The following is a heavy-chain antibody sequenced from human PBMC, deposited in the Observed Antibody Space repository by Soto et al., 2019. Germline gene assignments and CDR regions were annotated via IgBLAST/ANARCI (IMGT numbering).Heavy chain of an antibody. V-gene: IGHV1-8*01. CDR2: MNPNSGNT. CDR1: GYTFTSYD. J-gene: IGHJ5*02. D-gene: IGHD3-3*01. CDR3: ARGRHYDFWSGYYRDNWFDP. Sequence: ASVKVSCKASGYTFTSYDINWVRQATGQGLEWMGWMNPNSGNTGYTQKFQGRVTMTRNTSISTAYMELSSLRSEDTAVYYCARGRHYDFWSGYYRDNWFDPWGQGTLVTVSS.